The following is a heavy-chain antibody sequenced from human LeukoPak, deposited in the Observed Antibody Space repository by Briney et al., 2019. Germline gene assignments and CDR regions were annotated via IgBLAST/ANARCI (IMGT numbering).Heavy chain of an antibody. D-gene: IGHD3-22*01. CDR1: GGTFSSYA. V-gene: IGHV1-69*04. Sequence: SVTVSCKASGGTFSSYAISWVRQAPGQGLEWMGRIIPILGIANYAQKFQGRVTITADKSTSTAYMELSSLRSEDTAVYYCAVLNYYDSSGYQFDYWGQGTLVTVSS. CDR2: IIPILGIA. J-gene: IGHJ4*02. CDR3: AVLNYYDSSGYQFDY.